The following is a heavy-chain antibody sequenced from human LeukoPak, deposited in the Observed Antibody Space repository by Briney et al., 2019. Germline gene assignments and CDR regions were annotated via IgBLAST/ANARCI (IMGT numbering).Heavy chain of an antibody. D-gene: IGHD2-2*02. V-gene: IGHV4-59*01. Sequence: SETLSLTCTVSGGSISTYYWSWIRQPPGKGLEWIGYIHYSESTNYNPSLKSRVTISIDTSKNQFSLKLSSVTAADTAVYYCARTYTVSGKWFHPWGQGNLVTVSS. CDR3: ARTYTVSGKWFHP. J-gene: IGHJ5*02. CDR1: GGSISTYY. CDR2: IHYSEST.